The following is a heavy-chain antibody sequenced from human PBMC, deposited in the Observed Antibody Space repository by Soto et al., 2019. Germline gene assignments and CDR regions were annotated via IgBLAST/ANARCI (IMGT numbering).Heavy chain of an antibody. V-gene: IGHV1-69*13. J-gene: IGHJ3*02. CDR1: GGTFSSYA. CDR3: ASGEFGITMIVVVRVEPRTIKRWAFDI. Sequence: SVKVSCKASGGTFSSYAISWVRQAPGQGLEWMGGIIPIFGTANYAQKFQGRVTITADESTSTAYMELSSLRSEDTAVYYCASGEFGITMIVVVRVEPRTIKRWAFDIWAQGTTVTVS. CDR2: IIPIFGTA. D-gene: IGHD3-22*01.